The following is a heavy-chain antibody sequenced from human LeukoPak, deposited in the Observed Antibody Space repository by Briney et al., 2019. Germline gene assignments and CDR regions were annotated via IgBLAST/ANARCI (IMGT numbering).Heavy chain of an antibody. D-gene: IGHD5-18*01. CDR1: GFTFGDYA. Sequence: GGSLRLSCTASGFTFGDYAMSWFRQAPGKGLEWLGFIRSKTHSGATEYAASVRGRFTLSRDDSKSIAYLQMNSLKTEDTAMYYCTRGYSYGYHWGQGTLVTVSS. V-gene: IGHV3-49*03. CDR3: TRGYSYGYH. J-gene: IGHJ5*02. CDR2: IRSKTHSGAT.